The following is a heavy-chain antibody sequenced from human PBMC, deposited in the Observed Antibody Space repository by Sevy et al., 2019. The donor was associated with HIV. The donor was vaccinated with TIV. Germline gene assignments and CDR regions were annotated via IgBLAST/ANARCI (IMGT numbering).Heavy chain of an antibody. CDR1: GFTFSSYE. Sequence: GGSLRLSCAASGFTFSSYEMNWVRQAPGKGLEWVSYISNSGGTRAYADSVRGRFSISRDNSRNSLYLQMNSLRAEDTAVYYCATDSPLSATAAAGLDYWGQGTLVTVSS. V-gene: IGHV3-48*03. D-gene: IGHD6-25*01. CDR2: ISNSGGTR. CDR3: ATDSPLSATAAAGLDY. J-gene: IGHJ4*02.